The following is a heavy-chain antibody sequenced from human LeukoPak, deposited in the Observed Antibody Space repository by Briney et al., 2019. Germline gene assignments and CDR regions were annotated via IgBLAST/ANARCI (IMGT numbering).Heavy chain of an antibody. Sequence: PSETLSLTCTVSGGSISSYYWSWIRQPPGKGLEWIGYIYYSGSTNYNPSLKSRVTISVDTSKNQFSLKLSSVTPADTAVYYCAGHSMVRGVAFDYWGQGTLVTVSS. J-gene: IGHJ4*02. V-gene: IGHV4-59*08. CDR3: AGHSMVRGVAFDY. CDR2: IYYSGST. CDR1: GGSISSYY. D-gene: IGHD3-10*01.